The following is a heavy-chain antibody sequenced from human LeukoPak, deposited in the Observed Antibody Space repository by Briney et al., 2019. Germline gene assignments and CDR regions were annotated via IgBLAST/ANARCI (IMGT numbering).Heavy chain of an antibody. D-gene: IGHD3-22*01. CDR3: ARDPLEDYYDSSGYYLFDY. V-gene: IGHV1-18*01. Sequence: ASVKVSCKASGYTFTSYGISWVRQAPGQGLEWMGWISAYNGNTNYAQKLQGRVTMTTDPSTSTAYMELRSLRSHDTAVYYGARDPLEDYYDSSGYYLFDYWGQGTLVTVS. J-gene: IGHJ4*02. CDR1: GYTFTSYG. CDR2: ISAYNGNT.